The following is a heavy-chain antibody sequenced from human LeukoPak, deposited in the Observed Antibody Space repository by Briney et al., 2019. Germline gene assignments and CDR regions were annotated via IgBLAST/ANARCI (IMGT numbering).Heavy chain of an antibody. V-gene: IGHV3-30*04. CDR3: VRDSVWQVDLSPYDGFDI. J-gene: IGHJ3*02. CDR1: GFTFSSYS. D-gene: IGHD5-12*01. Sequence: GGSLRLSCAASGFTFSSYSMHWVRQTPGKGLEWVAVISYDGPNTFYADSVQGRFTVSRDNSKNTLYLQMSSPRPEDTAVCYCVRDSVWQVDLSPYDGFDIWGQGTMVTVSS. CDR2: ISYDGPNT.